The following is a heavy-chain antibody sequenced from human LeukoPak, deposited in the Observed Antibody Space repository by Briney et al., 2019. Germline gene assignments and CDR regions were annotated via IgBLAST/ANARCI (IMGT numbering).Heavy chain of an antibody. J-gene: IGHJ4*02. CDR3: AKDVGYCSSTSCYIFDY. D-gene: IGHD2-2*02. CDR2: ISGSGGST. V-gene: IGHV3-23*01. CDR1: GFTFSNYA. Sequence: GGSLRLSCAASGFTFSNYAMSWVRQAPGKGLEWVSAISGSGGSTYYADSVKGRFTISRDNSKNTLYLQMNSLRAEDTAVYYCAKDVGYCSSTSCYIFDYWGQGTLVTVSS.